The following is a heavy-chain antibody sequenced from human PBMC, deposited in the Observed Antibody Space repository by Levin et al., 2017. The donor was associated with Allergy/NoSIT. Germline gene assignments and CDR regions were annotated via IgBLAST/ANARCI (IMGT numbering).Heavy chain of an antibody. J-gene: IGHJ6*02. CDR3: ARVTAAWGAAAGTAFYYYYGMDV. CDR1: GFTFSSYW. D-gene: IGHD6-13*01. Sequence: GESLKISCAASGFTFSSYWMSWVRQAPGKGLEWVANIKQDGSEKYYVDSVKGRFTISRDNAKNSLYLQMNSLRAEDTAVYYCARVTAAWGAAAGTAFYYYYGMDVWGQGTTVTASS. CDR2: IKQDGSEK. V-gene: IGHV3-7*01.